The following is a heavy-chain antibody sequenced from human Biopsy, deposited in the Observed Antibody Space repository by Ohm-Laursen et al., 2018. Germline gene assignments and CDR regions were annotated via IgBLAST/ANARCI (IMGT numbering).Heavy chain of an antibody. CDR3: AKVSPTILSSFDY. CDR1: GFTFSTYA. V-gene: IGHV3-23*01. D-gene: IGHD3-9*01. CDR2: ITSSGAST. Sequence: SLRLSCAASGFTFSTYAMSWVRQAPGKGLEWVSSITSSGASTDFAESVKGRFTISRDNSKNTLYLQMNSLRAEDTAVYYCAKVSPTILSSFDYWGQGTLVTVSS. J-gene: IGHJ4*02.